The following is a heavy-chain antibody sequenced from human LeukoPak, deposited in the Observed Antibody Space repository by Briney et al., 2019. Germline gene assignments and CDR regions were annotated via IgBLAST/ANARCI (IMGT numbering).Heavy chain of an antibody. Sequence: GGSLRLSCVASGFTFSSYAINWVRQAPGKGLEWVSGTSGSGGRTYYADSVKGRSTISRENSKNTLYLQMNSLRAEDTAVYYCAKVRLYGDYPEIDYWGQGTLVAVSS. CDR1: GFTFSSYA. J-gene: IGHJ4*02. V-gene: IGHV3-23*01. D-gene: IGHD4-17*01. CDR3: AKVRLYGDYPEIDY. CDR2: TSGSGGRT.